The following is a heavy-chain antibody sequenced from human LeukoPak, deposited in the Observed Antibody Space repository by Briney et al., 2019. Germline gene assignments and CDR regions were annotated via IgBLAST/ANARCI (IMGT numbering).Heavy chain of an antibody. V-gene: IGHV1-2*02. J-gene: IGHJ3*02. Sequence: ASVKVSCKASGYTFTGYYMHWVRQAPGQGLEWMGCINPDSGGTSFAQKFQGRVTMTRDTSITTAYMELSSLTYEDTAVYYCAREHNSGNFIHAFDIWGQGTMVTVSS. CDR3: AREHNSGNFIHAFDI. CDR2: INPDSGGT. CDR1: GYTFTGYY. D-gene: IGHD6-19*01.